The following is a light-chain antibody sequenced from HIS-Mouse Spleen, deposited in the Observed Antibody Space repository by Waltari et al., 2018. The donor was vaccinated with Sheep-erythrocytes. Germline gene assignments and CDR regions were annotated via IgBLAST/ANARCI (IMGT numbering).Light chain of an antibody. V-gene: IGLV2-11*01. J-gene: IGLJ1*01. Sequence: QSALTQPRSVSGSPGQSVTISCTRTSSHVGCSNYVSCYQQHPGKAPKLMIYDVSKRPSGVPDRFAGSKSGNTASLTISGLQAEDEADYYCCSYAGSYNHVFATGTKVTVL. CDR2: DVS. CDR3: CSYAGSYNHV. CDR1: SSHVGCSNY.